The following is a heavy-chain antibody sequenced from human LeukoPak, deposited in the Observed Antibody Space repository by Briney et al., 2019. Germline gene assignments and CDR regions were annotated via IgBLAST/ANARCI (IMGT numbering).Heavy chain of an antibody. CDR3: ARRVSGTPDY. CDR2: IGGDGRGT. J-gene: IGHJ4*02. CDR1: GFTFSDYA. Sequence: GGSLRLSCAASGFTFSDYAVTWVRQAPGEGLQWVSAIGGDGRGTDYADSVKGRFIISRDNSKNTVFLQMNSLRAEDTALYYCARRVSGTPDYWGLGTRVTVSS. D-gene: IGHD6-25*01. V-gene: IGHV3-23*01.